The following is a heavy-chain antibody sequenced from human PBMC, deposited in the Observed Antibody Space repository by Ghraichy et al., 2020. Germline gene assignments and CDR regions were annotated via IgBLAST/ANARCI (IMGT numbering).Heavy chain of an antibody. V-gene: IGHV4-34*01. J-gene: IGHJ4*02. CDR1: GGSFSDYH. D-gene: IGHD3-10*01. Sequence: SETLSLTCAVYGGSFSDYHWSWIRQPPEKGLEWIGEITHSGSTNYNPSLKSRVTISLDTSKNQFSLRLSSVTAADTAVYYCARGDYRSGTDSWGQGTLVTVSS. CDR3: ARGDYRSGTDS. CDR2: ITHSGST.